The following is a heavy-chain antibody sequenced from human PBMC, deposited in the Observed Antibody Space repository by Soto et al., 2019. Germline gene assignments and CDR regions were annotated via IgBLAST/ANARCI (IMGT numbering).Heavy chain of an antibody. CDR2: IYYSGST. CDR3: HAQSIVGMVRGRNY. D-gene: IGHD3-10*01. V-gene: IGHV4-31*03. J-gene: IGHJ4*02. Sequence: PSETPSLTCPFSGGSISSGGYYWSWIRQHPGKGLEWIGYIYYSGSTYYNPSLKSRVTISVDTSKNQFSLKLSSVTAADTAVYYCHAQSIVGMVRGRNYWGQGTLVTVSS. CDR1: GGSISSGGYY.